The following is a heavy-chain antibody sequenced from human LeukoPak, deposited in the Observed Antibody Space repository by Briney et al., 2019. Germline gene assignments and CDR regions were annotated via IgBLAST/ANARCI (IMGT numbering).Heavy chain of an antibody. D-gene: IGHD6-13*01. J-gene: IGHJ4*02. CDR3: AIARYSSSWDFDY. CDR1: GYTFTSYA. V-gene: IGHV1-3*01. Sequence: GASVKVSCKASGYTFTSYAMHWVRQAPGQRLEWMGWINAGNGNTKYSQRFQGRVTMTEDTSTDTAYMELSSLRSEDTAVYYCAIARYSSSWDFDYWGQGTLVTVSS. CDR2: INAGNGNT.